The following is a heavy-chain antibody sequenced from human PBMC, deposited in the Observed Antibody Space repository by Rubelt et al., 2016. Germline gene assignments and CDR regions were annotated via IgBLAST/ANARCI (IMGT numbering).Heavy chain of an antibody. CDR2: IYFGGRT. CDR3: ARRGRGYSYPWYFDH. CDR1: GGSLSTNY. V-gene: IGHV4-59*12. Sequence: VQLQESGPGVVTPSETLSLTCSVSGGSLSTNYWSWIRQPPGKGLEWIGYIYFGGRTNYSPSLKSRVTISEDTSKNQFSLKLTAVTAADAAVYYCARRGRGYSYPWYFDHWGQGTLVTVS. J-gene: IGHJ4*02. D-gene: IGHD5-18*01.